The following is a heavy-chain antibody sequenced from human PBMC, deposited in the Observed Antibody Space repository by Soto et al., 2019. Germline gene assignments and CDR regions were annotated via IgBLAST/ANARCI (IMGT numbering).Heavy chain of an antibody. D-gene: IGHD3-10*01. CDR1: GYTFTSYY. Sequence: ASVKVSCKXSGYTFTSYYMHWVRQAPGQGLEWMGIINPSGGSTSYAQKFQGRVTMTRDTSTSTVYMELSSLRSEDTAVYYRASGRPPYGSGGWNFDYWGQGTLVTVSS. CDR2: INPSGGST. V-gene: IGHV1-46*01. J-gene: IGHJ4*02. CDR3: ASGRPPYGSGGWNFDY.